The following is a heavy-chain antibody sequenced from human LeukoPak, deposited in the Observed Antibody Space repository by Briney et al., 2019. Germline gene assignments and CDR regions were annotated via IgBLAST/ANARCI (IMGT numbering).Heavy chain of an antibody. Sequence: GGSLRLSCAASGFTFSSYSMNWVRQAPGKGLEWVSPISSSSSYIYYADSVKGRFTISRDNAKNSLYLQMNSLRAEDTAVYYCARAPHYCTNGVCYSSPFDYWGQGTLVTVSS. V-gene: IGHV3-21*01. CDR2: ISSSSSYI. CDR3: ARAPHYCTNGVCYSSPFDY. J-gene: IGHJ4*02. CDR1: GFTFSSYS. D-gene: IGHD2-8*01.